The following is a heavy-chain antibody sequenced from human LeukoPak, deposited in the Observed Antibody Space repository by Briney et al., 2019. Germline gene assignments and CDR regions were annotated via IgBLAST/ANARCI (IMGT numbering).Heavy chain of an antibody. CDR3: ARGRLGVSGYKDYLDY. J-gene: IGHJ4*02. CDR1: GYILTNYG. V-gene: IGHV1-18*03. CDR2: INTYNGET. Sequence: GASVKVSCSSSGYILTNYGIYWVRQAPGQGLEWMGWINTYNGETDYARNFQGRVTMTTDTSTSTAYMDPRSLTSDDMAVYYCARGRLGVSGYKDYLDYWGQGTLVTVSS. D-gene: IGHD5-12*01.